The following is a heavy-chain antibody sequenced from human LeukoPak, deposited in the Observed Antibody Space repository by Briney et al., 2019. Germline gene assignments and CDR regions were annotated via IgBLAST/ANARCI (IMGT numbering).Heavy chain of an antibody. V-gene: IGHV1-2*02. Sequence: ASVEVSCKASGYTFTSYYMHWVRQAPGQGLEWMGWINPNSGGTNYAQKFQGRVTMTRDTSISTAYMELSRLRSDDTAVYYCARVEWEPYRGDYYYYYMDVWGKGTTVTISS. CDR3: ARVEWEPYRGDYYYYYMDV. D-gene: IGHD1-26*01. CDR2: INPNSGGT. CDR1: GYTFTSYY. J-gene: IGHJ6*03.